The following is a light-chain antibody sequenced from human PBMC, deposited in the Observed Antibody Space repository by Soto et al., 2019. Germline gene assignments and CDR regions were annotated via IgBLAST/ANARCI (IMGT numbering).Light chain of an antibody. CDR1: QSVSNN. V-gene: IGKV3-15*01. CDR3: QQYVDWPPVT. CDR2: GAS. J-gene: IGKJ4*01. Sequence: EIVMTQSPATLSVSPGERATLPCRASQSVSNNLAWYQQKPGQAPRLLIYGASTRATGIPARFSGSGSGTDFTLTISSLQSEDFAVYYCQQYVDWPPVTFGGGTKVEIK.